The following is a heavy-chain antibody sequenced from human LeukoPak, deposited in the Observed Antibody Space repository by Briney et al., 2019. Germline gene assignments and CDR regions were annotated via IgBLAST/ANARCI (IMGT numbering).Heavy chain of an antibody. CDR1: GYTFAGYF. D-gene: IGHD1-26*01. V-gene: IGHV1-2*04. Sequence: GASVRVSCKASGYTFAGYFIHWVRQAPGQGLEWMGRINPNSGDTEYAPKFQGWVTMTRDTSISTAYVEVRRLISDDTAVYYCARDLASTSNWEFDFWGQGTLVTVSS. CDR3: ARDLASTSNWEFDF. CDR2: INPNSGDT. J-gene: IGHJ4*02.